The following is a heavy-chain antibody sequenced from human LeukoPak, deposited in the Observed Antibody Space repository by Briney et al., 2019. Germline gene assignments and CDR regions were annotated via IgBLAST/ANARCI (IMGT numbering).Heavy chain of an antibody. CDR2: ISAYNGNT. D-gene: IGHD5-18*01. CDR3: ARDPGSYGYVHSDY. Sequence: GASVKVSCKASGYTFTSYGISWVRQAPGQGLEWMGWISAYNGNTNYAQKLQGRVTMTTDTSTSTAYMELRSLRSDDTAVYYCARDPGSYGYVHSDYWGQGTLVTVSS. J-gene: IGHJ4*02. CDR1: GYTFTSYG. V-gene: IGHV1-18*01.